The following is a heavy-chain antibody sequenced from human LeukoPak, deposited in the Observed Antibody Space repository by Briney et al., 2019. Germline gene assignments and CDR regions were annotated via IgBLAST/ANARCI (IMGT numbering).Heavy chain of an antibody. CDR3: ARHPKFQAAALDY. CDR1: GYSISSGYY. D-gene: IGHD6-13*01. V-gene: IGHV4-38-2*01. Sequence: SETLSLTCAVSGYSISSGYYWGWIRQPPGKGLEWIGSIYHSGSTYYNPSLKSRVTISVDTSKSQFSLKLSSVTAADTAVYYCARHPKFQAAALDYWGQGTLVTVSS. CDR2: IYHSGST. J-gene: IGHJ4*02.